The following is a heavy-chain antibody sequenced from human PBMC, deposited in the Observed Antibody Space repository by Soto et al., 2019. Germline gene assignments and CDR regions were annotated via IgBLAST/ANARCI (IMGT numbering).Heavy chain of an antibody. Sequence: SETLSLTCTVSGGSISSSSYYWGWIRQHPGKGLEGIGYIYYSGSTYYNPSLKSRVTISVDTSTNQFSLKLSSVTAADTAVYYCARVLPARTPFDYWGQGTLVTVSS. CDR2: IYYSGST. D-gene: IGHD6-6*01. J-gene: IGHJ4*02. CDR3: ARVLPARTPFDY. V-gene: IGHV4-31*03. CDR1: GGSISSSSYY.